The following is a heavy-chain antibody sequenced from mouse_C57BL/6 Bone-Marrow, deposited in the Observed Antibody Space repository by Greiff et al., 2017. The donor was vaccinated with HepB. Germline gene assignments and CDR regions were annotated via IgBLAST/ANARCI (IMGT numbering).Heavy chain of an antibody. D-gene: IGHD1-1*01. Sequence: VQLQQSGPELVKPGDSVKISCKASGYSFTGYFMNWVMQSHGKSLEWIGRINPYNGDTFYNQKFKGKATLTVDKSSSTAHMELRSLTSEDSAVYYCARRYGRLYWYFDVWGTGTTVTVSS. V-gene: IGHV1-20*01. J-gene: IGHJ1*03. CDR2: INPYNGDT. CDR1: GYSFTGYF. CDR3: ARRYGRLYWYFDV.